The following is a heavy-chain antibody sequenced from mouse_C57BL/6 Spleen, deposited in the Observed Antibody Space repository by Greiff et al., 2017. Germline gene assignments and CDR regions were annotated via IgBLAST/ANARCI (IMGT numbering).Heavy chain of an antibody. Sequence: QVQLKQSGAELAKPGASVKLSCKASGYTITSYWMHWVKQRPGQGLEWIGYINPSSGYTKYNQKFKDKDTLTADKSSSTAYMQLSSLTYEDSAVYYCARDYGSSYPFAYWGQGTLVTVSA. V-gene: IGHV1-7*01. CDR2: INPSSGYT. D-gene: IGHD1-1*01. CDR1: GYTITSYW. CDR3: ARDYGSSYPFAY. J-gene: IGHJ3*01.